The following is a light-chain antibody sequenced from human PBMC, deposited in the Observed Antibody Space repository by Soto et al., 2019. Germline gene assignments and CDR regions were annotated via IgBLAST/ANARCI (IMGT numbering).Light chain of an antibody. CDR3: QSYHSSTVV. CDR2: EDN. Sequence: LTQPHSVSESPGKTVTISCTRSSGSIASNYVQWFQQRPGSAPTTVIYEDNQRPSGVPDRFSGSIDSSSNSASLTISGLKTEDEADYYCQSYHSSTVVFGGGTKLTVL. J-gene: IGLJ2*01. V-gene: IGLV6-57*03. CDR1: SGSIASNY.